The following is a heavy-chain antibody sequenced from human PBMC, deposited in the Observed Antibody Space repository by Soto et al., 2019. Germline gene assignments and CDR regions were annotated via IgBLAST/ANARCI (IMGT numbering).Heavy chain of an antibody. V-gene: IGHV3-30-3*01. CDR1: GFTFSSYA. CDR2: ISYDGSNK. D-gene: IGHD3-22*01. CDR3: ARTGVAIDSSGYYWGWYFDL. Sequence: QVQLVESGGGVVQPGRSLRLSCAASGFTFSSYAMHWVRQAPGKGLEWVAVISYDGSNKYYADSVKGRFTISRDNSKNTRYLQMNSLRAEDTAVYYCARTGVAIDSSGYYWGWYFDLWGRGTLVTVSS. J-gene: IGHJ2*01.